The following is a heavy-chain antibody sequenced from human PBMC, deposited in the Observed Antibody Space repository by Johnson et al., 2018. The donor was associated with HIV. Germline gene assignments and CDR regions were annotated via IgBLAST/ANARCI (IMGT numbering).Heavy chain of an antibody. Sequence: VQLVESGGGLVQPGRSLRLSCAASRFTFSSYAMSWVRQTPGKGLEWVSTIYRGGNTYYADSVKGRFTIARDISKNTLYLQIDTLKAEDTAVYFCVRTKLKFLAPDAFDIWGQGTMVTVSS. CDR1: RFTFSSYA. J-gene: IGHJ3*02. V-gene: IGHV3-23*04. CDR3: VRTKLKFLAPDAFDI. CDR2: IYRGGNT. D-gene: IGHD5-24*01.